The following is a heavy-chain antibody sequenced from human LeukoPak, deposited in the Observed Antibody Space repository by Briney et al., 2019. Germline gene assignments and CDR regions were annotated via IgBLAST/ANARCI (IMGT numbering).Heavy chain of an antibody. CDR3: ARAPRVASTGRFDY. CDR2: ISGYTGNT. V-gene: IGHV1-18*01. CDR1: GYSFTNYG. Sequence: ASVKVSCKASGYSFTNYGVNWVRQAPGQGLEWLGWISGYTGNTDYAQKFQGRVTMTTDTSTTKAYMELRSLRSDDTAVYYCARAPRVASTGRFDYWGQGTLVTVSS. J-gene: IGHJ4*02. D-gene: IGHD6-13*01.